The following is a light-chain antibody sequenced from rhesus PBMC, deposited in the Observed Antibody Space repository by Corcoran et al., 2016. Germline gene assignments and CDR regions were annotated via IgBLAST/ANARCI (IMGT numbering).Light chain of an antibody. Sequence: EIVMTQSPATLSLSPGERTTLSCRASQSVSSYVAWYQQKPEQVPRLLISGASSRATGVPDRFSGSGSGRDVTLTISSLGPEDVGVYYCQQSSDLWTFGQGTKVEIK. V-gene: IGKV3S9*01. CDR3: QQSSDLWT. J-gene: IGKJ1*01. CDR2: GAS. CDR1: QSVSSY.